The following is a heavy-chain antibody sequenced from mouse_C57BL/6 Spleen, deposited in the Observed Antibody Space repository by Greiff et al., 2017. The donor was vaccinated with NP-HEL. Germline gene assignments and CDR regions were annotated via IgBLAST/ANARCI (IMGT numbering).Heavy chain of an antibody. CDR2: IDPETGGT. J-gene: IGHJ3*01. CDR1: GYTFTDYE. Sequence: QVQLQQSGAELVRPGASVTLSCKASGYTFTDYEMHWVKQTPVHGLEWIGAIDPETGGTAYNQKFKGKAILTADKSSSTAYMELRSLTSEDSAVYYCTRGGNYGGFAYWGQGTLVTVSA. CDR3: TRGGNYGGFAY. D-gene: IGHD2-1*01. V-gene: IGHV1-15*01.